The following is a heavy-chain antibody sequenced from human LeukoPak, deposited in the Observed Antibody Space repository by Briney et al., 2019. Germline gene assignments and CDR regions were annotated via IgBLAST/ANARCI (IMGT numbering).Heavy chain of an antibody. Sequence: SQTLSLTCAVSGGSISSGGYSWSWIRQPPGKGLEWIGEINHSGSTNYNPSLKSRVTISVDTSKNQFSLKLSSVTAADTAVYYCARGRIVVVPAAIRGYYYYGMDVWGQGTTVTVSS. D-gene: IGHD2-2*02. CDR2: INHSGST. J-gene: IGHJ6*02. CDR1: GGSISSGGYS. V-gene: IGHV4-30-2*01. CDR3: ARGRIVVVPAAIRGYYYYGMDV.